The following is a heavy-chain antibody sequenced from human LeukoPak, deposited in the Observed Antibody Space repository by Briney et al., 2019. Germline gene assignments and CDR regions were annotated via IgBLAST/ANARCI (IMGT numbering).Heavy chain of an antibody. CDR1: GYTFTSYG. Sequence: GASVKVSCTASGYTFTSYGISWVRQAPGQRLEWMGWISAYNGNTNYAQKLQGRVTMTTDTSTSTAYMELRSLRSDDTAVYYCARALLGFGELSYNWFDPWGQGTLVTVSS. V-gene: IGHV1-18*01. J-gene: IGHJ5*02. CDR2: ISAYNGNT. D-gene: IGHD3-10*01. CDR3: ARALLGFGELSYNWFDP.